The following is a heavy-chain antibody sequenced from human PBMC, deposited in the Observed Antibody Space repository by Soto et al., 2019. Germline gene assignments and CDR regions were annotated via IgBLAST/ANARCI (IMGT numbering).Heavy chain of an antibody. CDR1: GFTFANAW. V-gene: IGHV3-15*01. Sequence: EVQLVESGGGLVKPGGSLRLSCAASGFTFANAWMSWVRQAPGKGLEWLGRVRSKADGGTTDYAAPVKGRFTISRDDSENTLYLQMNSLKIDDTAVYYCRRDWDYPVLWGQGTLVTVSS. CDR3: RRDWDYPVL. J-gene: IGHJ4*02. CDR2: VRSKADGGTT. D-gene: IGHD1-7*01.